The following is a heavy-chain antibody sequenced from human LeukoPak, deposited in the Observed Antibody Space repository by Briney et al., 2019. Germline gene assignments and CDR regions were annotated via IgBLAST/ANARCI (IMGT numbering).Heavy chain of an antibody. Sequence: ASVKVSCKASGYTFTSYGISWVRQAPGQGLEWMGWINPKNGDTNYAQKFQGRVTMTRDTSISTAYMELSSLRSDDTAVYYCARGGLVAHRQYYYYMDFWGTGSTVTVSS. J-gene: IGHJ6*03. CDR1: GYTFTSYG. CDR2: INPKNGDT. CDR3: ARGGLVAHRQYYYYMDF. V-gene: IGHV1-2*02. D-gene: IGHD6-6*01.